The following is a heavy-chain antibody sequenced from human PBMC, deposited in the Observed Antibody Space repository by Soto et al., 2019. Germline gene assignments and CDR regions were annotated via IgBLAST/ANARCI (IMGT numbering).Heavy chain of an antibody. D-gene: IGHD6-19*01. V-gene: IGHV4-59*08. J-gene: IGHJ4*02. CDR2: VHYNGAT. Sequence: PSETLSLTCAVSGGSISDSSWSWIRQPPGKGLEWIGNVHYNGATNYNPSLRSRVTISLDTSKIQFSLQLTSVTAADTAVYYCAKRTNYGTAWYPDCWGQGTLVTVSS. CDR3: AKRTNYGTAWYPDC. CDR1: GGSISDSS.